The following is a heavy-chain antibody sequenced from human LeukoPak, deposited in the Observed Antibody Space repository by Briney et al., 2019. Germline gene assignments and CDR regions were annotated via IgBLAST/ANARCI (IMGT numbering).Heavy chain of an antibody. CDR3: ARVTRGYFDY. CDR2: IYSSGSS. CDR1: GGSISSGGYY. V-gene: IGHV4-31*03. Sequence: SQTPSLTCTVSGGSISSGGYYGSWIRQHPGNGLEWIGYIYSSGSSYYNPSLKSRVTISVDTSKNQFSLKLSSVTAADTAVYYCARVTRGYFDYWGQGTLVTVSS. D-gene: IGHD3-10*01. J-gene: IGHJ4*02.